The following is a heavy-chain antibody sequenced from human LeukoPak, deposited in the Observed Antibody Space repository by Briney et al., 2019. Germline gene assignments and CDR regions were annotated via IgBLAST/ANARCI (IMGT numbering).Heavy chain of an antibody. J-gene: IGHJ4*02. CDR3: ARLRPIVSDY. CDR1: GGSISSSSYY. CDR2: IYYSGST. Sequence: SEALSLTCTVSGGSISSSSYYWGWIRQPPGKGLEWIGSIYYSGSTYYNPSLKSRVTISVDTSKNQFSLKLSSVTAADTAVYYCARLRPIVSDYWGQGTLVTVSS. V-gene: IGHV4-39*01. D-gene: IGHD3-22*01.